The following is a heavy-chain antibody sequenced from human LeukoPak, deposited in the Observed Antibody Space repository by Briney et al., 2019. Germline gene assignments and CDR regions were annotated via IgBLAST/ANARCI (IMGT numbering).Heavy chain of an antibody. Sequence: SETLSLTCTVSGGSISSYYWSWIRQPAGKGLEWIGRIYTSGSTNYNPSLKSRVTMSVDTSKNQFSLKLSSVTAADTAVYYCARDYGDYGLGYYYYYGMDVWGQGTTVTVSS. CDR3: ARDYGDYGLGYYYYYGMDV. J-gene: IGHJ6*02. CDR2: IYTSGST. D-gene: IGHD4-17*01. CDR1: GGSISSYY. V-gene: IGHV4-4*07.